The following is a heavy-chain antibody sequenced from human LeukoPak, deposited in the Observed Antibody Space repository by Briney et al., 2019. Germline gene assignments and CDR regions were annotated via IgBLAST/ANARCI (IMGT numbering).Heavy chain of an antibody. V-gene: IGHV4-39*07. CDR2: IYYSGST. CDR1: GGSISSSSYY. CDR3: ARGTRYYGSGSYASAMDV. D-gene: IGHD3-10*01. J-gene: IGHJ6*03. Sequence: SETLSLTYTVSGGSISSSSYYWGWIRQPPGKGLEWIGSIYYSGSTYYNPSLKSRVTISVDTSKNQFSLKLSSVTAADTAVYYCARGTRYYGSGSYASAMDVWGKGTTVTVSS.